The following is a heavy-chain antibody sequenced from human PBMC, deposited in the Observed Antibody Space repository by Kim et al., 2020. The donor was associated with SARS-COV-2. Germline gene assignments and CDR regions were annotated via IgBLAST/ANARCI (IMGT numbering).Heavy chain of an antibody. CDR3: AKVGIAAAGTARRRAFDI. CDR2: ISYDGSNK. J-gene: IGHJ3*02. Sequence: LSLTCAASGFTFSSYGMHWVRQAPGKGLEWVAVISYDGSNKYYADSVKGRFTISRDNSKNTLYLQMNSLRAEDTAVYYCAKVGIAAAGTARRRAFDIWGQGTMVTVSS. V-gene: IGHV3-30*18. CDR1: GFTFSSYG. D-gene: IGHD6-13*01.